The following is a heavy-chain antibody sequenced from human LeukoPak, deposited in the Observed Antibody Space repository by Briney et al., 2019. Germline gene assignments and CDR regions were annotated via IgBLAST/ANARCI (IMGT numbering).Heavy chain of an antibody. J-gene: IGHJ4*02. D-gene: IGHD4-23*01. V-gene: IGHV3-21*01. CDR3: ARPQYGGNAPFDY. Sequence: GGSLRLSCAASGFTFSSYSMNWVRQAPGKGLEWVSSISSSSSYIYYADSVKGRFTISRDNAKNSLYLQMNSLRAEDTAVYYCARPQYGGNAPFDYWGQGTLVTVSS. CDR1: GFTFSSYS. CDR2: ISSSSSYI.